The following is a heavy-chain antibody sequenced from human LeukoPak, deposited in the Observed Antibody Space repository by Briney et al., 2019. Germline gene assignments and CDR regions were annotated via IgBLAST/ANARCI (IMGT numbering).Heavy chain of an antibody. CDR2: INPNSGGT. J-gene: IGHJ5*02. CDR1: GYTFTGYY. Sequence: ASVKVSCKASGYTFTGYYMHWVRQAPGQGLEWMGWINPNSGGTNYAQKFQGRVTMTRDTSISTAYMELSRLRSDDTAVYYCARDRDAIVVVPAAPTSFDPWGQGTLVTVSS. D-gene: IGHD2-2*01. CDR3: ARDRDAIVVVPAAPTSFDP. V-gene: IGHV1-2*02.